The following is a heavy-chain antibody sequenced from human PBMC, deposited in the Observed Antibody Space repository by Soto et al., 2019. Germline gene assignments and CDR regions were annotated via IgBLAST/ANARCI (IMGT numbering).Heavy chain of an antibody. CDR1: GFTFSSYA. CDR3: ARDMSGGTYNYYYGMDV. D-gene: IGHD1-26*01. V-gene: IGHV3-23*01. Sequence: EVQLLESGGGLGQPGGSLRLSCAASGFTFSSYAMTWVRQAPGRGLEWVSAISGTGSPTYYADSVKGRFTISRDNSXNXQYLQMNSLRADDTAVYYCARDMSGGTYNYYYGMDVWGQGTTVTVSS. J-gene: IGHJ6*02. CDR2: ISGTGSPT.